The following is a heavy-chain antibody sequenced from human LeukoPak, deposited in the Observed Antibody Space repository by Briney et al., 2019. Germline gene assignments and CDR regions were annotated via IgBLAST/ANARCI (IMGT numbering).Heavy chain of an antibody. CDR2: ISFDGSNK. V-gene: IGHV3-30-3*01. Sequence: GRSLRLSCAASTFTFSNYAMHWVRQAPGKGLEWLAVISFDGSNKYYADSVRGRFTISRDNSKNTLYLQMNSLRAEDTAVYYCARDGEIAAVGYFYYSYMDVWGKGTTVTVSS. CDR3: ARDGEIAAVGYFYYSYMDV. CDR1: TFTFSNYA. D-gene: IGHD6-13*01. J-gene: IGHJ6*03.